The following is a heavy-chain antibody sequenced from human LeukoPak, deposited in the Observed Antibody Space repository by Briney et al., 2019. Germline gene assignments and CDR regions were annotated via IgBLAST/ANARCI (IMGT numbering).Heavy chain of an antibody. D-gene: IGHD3-9*01. CDR3: ATAGKVSSAYDIIDY. V-gene: IGHV1-2*02. Sequence: GASVKVSCKASGYIFTGYYMHWVRQAPGQGLEWMGWINPNSGDTNYAQKFQGRVTMTRDTSITTAYMELSRLTSDDTAVYYCATAGKVSSAYDIIDYWGQGTLVTVSS. CDR1: GYIFTGYY. CDR2: INPNSGDT. J-gene: IGHJ4*02.